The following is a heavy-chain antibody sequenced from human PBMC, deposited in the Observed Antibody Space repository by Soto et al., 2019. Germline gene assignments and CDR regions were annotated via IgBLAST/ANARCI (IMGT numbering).Heavy chain of an antibody. CDR3: ARAQSFDAFCDY. Sequence: EVQLVESVGGLVQPGGSPKLSCAASGFTFSYSAMHWVRQASGKGLEWVGRIRVKADSYATAYAASVKGRFTIYRDDSNDTAYLHMNSLTNEDTALYYCARAQSFDAFCDYWGQGTLVTVSS. J-gene: IGHJ4*02. V-gene: IGHV3-73*02. CDR2: IRVKADSYAT. CDR1: GFTFSYSA. D-gene: IGHD3-9*01.